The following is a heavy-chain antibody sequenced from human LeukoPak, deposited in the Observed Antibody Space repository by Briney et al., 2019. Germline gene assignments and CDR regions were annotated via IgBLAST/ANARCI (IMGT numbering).Heavy chain of an antibody. D-gene: IGHD3-9*01. CDR2: ISSSGSTI. V-gene: IGHV3-11*04. Sequence: PGGSLRLSCAASGFTFSDCYMSWIRQAPGKGLEWVSYISSSGSTIYYADSVKGRFTISRDNAKNSLYLQMNSLRAEDTAVYYCARDSPDGYDILTGYDYYYMDVWGKGTTVTVSS. CDR1: GFTFSDCY. CDR3: ARDSPDGYDILTGYDYYYMDV. J-gene: IGHJ6*03.